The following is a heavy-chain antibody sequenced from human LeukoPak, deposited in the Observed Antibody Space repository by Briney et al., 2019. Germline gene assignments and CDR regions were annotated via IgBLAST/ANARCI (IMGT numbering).Heavy chain of an antibody. Sequence: GSLRLSCSASGFTFSTYAMHWVRQAPGKGLEWVSAINGRGDSTFYADSVKGQFTISRDNSKSTVYLQMNSLRADDTAVYYCAKERQTGDYFTSDFWGQGTLVTVSS. J-gene: IGHJ4*02. CDR3: AKERQTGDYFTSDF. V-gene: IGHV3-23*01. CDR2: INGRGDST. D-gene: IGHD4-17*01. CDR1: GFTFSTYA.